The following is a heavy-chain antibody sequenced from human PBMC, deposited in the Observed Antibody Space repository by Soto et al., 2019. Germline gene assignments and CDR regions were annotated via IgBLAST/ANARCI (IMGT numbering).Heavy chain of an antibody. V-gene: IGHV1-18*01. CDR1: GYTFTSYA. CDR3: ARSTYGSGSRRNYYFGMDV. D-gene: IGHD3-10*01. J-gene: IGHJ6*02. Sequence: QVQLVQSGVEVKKPGASVKVSCKASGYTFTSYAVSWVRQAPVQGLEWMGWINAYNGNTDYAQKFQGRVTVTTDTSTSTADMELRSLRSDDSAVYYCARSTYGSGSRRNYYFGMDVWGQGTTVTVSS. CDR2: INAYNGNT.